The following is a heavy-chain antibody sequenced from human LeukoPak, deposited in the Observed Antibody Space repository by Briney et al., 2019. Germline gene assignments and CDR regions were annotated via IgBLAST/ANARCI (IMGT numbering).Heavy chain of an antibody. J-gene: IGHJ1*01. V-gene: IGHV4-34*01. Sequence: KSSETLSLTCAVYGGSFSGYYWSWIRQPPGKGLEWIGEINHSGSTNYNPSLKSRVTISVDTSKNQFSLKLSSVTAADTAVYYCARGRGAAARTFQHWGQGTLVTVSS. CDR1: GGSFSGYY. CDR2: INHSGST. CDR3: ARGRGAAARTFQH. D-gene: IGHD6-13*01.